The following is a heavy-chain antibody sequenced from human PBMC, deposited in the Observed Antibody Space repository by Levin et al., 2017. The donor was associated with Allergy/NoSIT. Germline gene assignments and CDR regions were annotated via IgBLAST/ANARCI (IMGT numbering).Heavy chain of an antibody. CDR3: ARDPGVTNTFDY. V-gene: IGHV4-31*03. Sequence: SQTLSLTCTVSGGSISSGGYYWSWIRQHPGKGLEWIGYIYYSGSTYYNPSLKSRVTISVDTSKNQFSLKLSSVTAADTAVYYCARDPGVTNTFDYWGQGTLVTVSS. CDR1: GGSISSGGYY. J-gene: IGHJ4*02. D-gene: IGHD4-17*01. CDR2: IYYSGST.